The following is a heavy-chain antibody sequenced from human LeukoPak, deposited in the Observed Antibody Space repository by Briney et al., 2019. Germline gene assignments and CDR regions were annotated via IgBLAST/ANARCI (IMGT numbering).Heavy chain of an antibody. CDR1: GYTFTGYY. Sequence: ASVKVSCKASGYTFTGYYMHWVRQAPGQGLEWMGWINPNSGGTNYAQKFQGRVTMTRDTSISTAYMELRSLRSDDTAVYYCARNGGAVADYFDYWGQGTLVTVSS. CDR3: ARNGGAVADYFDY. V-gene: IGHV1-2*02. J-gene: IGHJ4*02. D-gene: IGHD6-19*01. CDR2: INPNSGGT.